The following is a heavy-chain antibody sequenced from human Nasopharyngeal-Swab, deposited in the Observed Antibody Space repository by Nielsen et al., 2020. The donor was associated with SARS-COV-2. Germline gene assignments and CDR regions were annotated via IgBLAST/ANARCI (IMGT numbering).Heavy chain of an antibody. CDR3: ARGYSSGWLFDP. J-gene: IGHJ5*02. CDR1: GGTFSSYA. V-gene: IGHV1-69*13. CDR2: IIPIFGTA. Sequence: SVKVSCKASGGTFSSYAISWVRQAPGQGLEWMGGIIPIFGTANYAQKFQGRVTITADESTSTAYMELSSLRSEDTAVYYCARGYSSGWLFDPWGQGTLVTVSS. D-gene: IGHD6-19*01.